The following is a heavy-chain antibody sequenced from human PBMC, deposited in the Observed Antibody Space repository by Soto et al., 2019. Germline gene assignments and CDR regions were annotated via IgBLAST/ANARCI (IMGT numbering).Heavy chain of an antibody. V-gene: IGHV3-23*01. CDR1: GFTFASYA. J-gene: IGHJ4*02. CDR3: TQDGGSRDWLTVN. D-gene: IGHD3-9*01. CDR2: ITGGGDNT. Sequence: EVQLLESGGDLVQPGGSLRRTCAASGFTFASYAMSWIRQAPGKGLQWVSAITGGGDNTSYAESVKGRFTISRDNSKNTLYLQMNSLRAEDTAFYYCTQDGGSRDWLTVNWGQGTLVTVSS.